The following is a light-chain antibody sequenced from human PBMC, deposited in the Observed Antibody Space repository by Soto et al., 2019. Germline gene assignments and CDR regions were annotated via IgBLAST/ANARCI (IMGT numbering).Light chain of an antibody. J-gene: IGKJ2*01. CDR3: QQSYRTPYT. CDR1: QSISGY. CDR2: AAT. V-gene: IGKV1-39*01. Sequence: DIRMTQSPSSLSASVGDRVTITCRASQSISGYLNWYQQKPGKAPKVLINAATSLQSGVPSRFSGSGSGTGFTLTISSLQPEDFATYYCQQSYRTPYTFGQGTKLQIK.